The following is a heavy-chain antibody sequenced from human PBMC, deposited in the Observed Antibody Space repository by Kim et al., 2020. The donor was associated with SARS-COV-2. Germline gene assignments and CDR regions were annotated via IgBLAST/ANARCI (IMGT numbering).Heavy chain of an antibody. J-gene: IGHJ4*02. CDR3: AKDTGGSYRLNFDY. D-gene: IGHD1-26*01. Sequence: GGSLRLSCAASGFTFSSYGMHWVRQAPGKGLEWVAVISYDGSNKYYADSVKGRFTISRDNSKNTLYLQMNSLRAEDTAVYYCAKDTGGSYRLNFDYWGQGTLVTVSS. CDR1: GFTFSSYG. CDR2: ISYDGSNK. V-gene: IGHV3-30*18.